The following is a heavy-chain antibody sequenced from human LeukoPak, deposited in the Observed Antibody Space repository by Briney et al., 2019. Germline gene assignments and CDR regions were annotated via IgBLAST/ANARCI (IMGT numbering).Heavy chain of an antibody. CDR3: ARERETGTTIWFDP. CDR2: ISAYDGNT. CDR1: GYTFTSYG. V-gene: IGHV1-18*01. Sequence: GASVKVSCKASGYTFTSYGISWVRQAPGQGLEWMGWISAYDGNTNYAQKLQGRVTMTTDTSTSTAYMELRSLRSDDTAVYYCARERETGTTIWFDPWGQGTLVTVSS. J-gene: IGHJ5*02. D-gene: IGHD1-7*01.